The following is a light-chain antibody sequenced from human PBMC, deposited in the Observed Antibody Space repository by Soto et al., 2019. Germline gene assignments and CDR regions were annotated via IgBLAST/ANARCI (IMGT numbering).Light chain of an antibody. V-gene: IGLV2-23*02. CDR1: SGDIGTYNL. J-gene: IGLJ1*01. CDR2: EVN. Sequence: QSVLTQPASVSGSPGQSITISCTGTSGDIGTYNLVSWYQQHPGKAPKLMIYEVNKRPSGVSDRFSGSKSGNTASLTISGLQAEDEADYYCCSYAGSSNLYVFGTGTKVTVL. CDR3: CSYAGSSNLYV.